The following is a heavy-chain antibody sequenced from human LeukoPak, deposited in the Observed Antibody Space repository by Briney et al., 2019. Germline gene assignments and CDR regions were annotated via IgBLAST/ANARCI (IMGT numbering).Heavy chain of an antibody. CDR2: IYYSGST. D-gene: IGHD3-9*01. CDR1: GGSISSYY. Sequence: SETLSLTCTVSGGSISSYYWSWIRQPPGKGLEWVGYIYYSGSTNYNPSLKSRVTISVDTSKNQFSLKLSSVTAADTAVYYCARGWGSYYDILTGYYSYFDYWGQGTLVTVSS. V-gene: IGHV4-59*01. CDR3: ARGWGSYYDILTGYYSYFDY. J-gene: IGHJ4*02.